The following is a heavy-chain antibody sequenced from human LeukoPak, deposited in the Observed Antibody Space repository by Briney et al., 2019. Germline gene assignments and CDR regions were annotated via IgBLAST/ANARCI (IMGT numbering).Heavy chain of an antibody. CDR3: ARVASYRSLDY. CDR2: INHSGST. J-gene: IGHJ4*02. Sequence: SETLSLTCALYGGSFSGYYWSWIRQPPGKGLEWIGEINHSGSTNYNPSLKSRVTISVDTSKNQFSLRLSSVTAADTAVYYCARVASYRSLDYWGQGTLVTVFS. V-gene: IGHV4-34*01. D-gene: IGHD6-13*01. CDR1: GGSFSGYY.